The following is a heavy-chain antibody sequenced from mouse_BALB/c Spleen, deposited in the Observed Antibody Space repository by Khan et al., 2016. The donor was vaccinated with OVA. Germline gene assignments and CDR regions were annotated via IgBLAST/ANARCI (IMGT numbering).Heavy chain of an antibody. CDR1: GYSITSDYA. CDR2: ISYSGRT. Sequence: EVQLQESGPGLVKPSQSLSLTCTVTGYSITSDYAWNWIRQFPGNKLEWMGYISYSGRTSYTPSLKSRISLTRDTSKNQVFLQLNSVTTEDTATYYCAGGRAYWGQGTLVTVSA. V-gene: IGHV3-2*02. CDR3: AGGRAY. D-gene: IGHD3-3*01. J-gene: IGHJ3*01.